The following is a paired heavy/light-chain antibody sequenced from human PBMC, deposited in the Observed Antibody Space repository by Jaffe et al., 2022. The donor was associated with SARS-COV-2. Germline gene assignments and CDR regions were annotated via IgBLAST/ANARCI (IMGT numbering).Heavy chain of an antibody. D-gene: IGHD5-18*01. CDR2: IIPIFGTA. J-gene: IGHJ6*02. CDR1: GGTFSSYA. CDR3: ASSEGIYSYGYSVYGMDV. V-gene: IGHV1-69*01. Sequence: QVQLVQSGAEVKKPGSSVKVSCKASGGTFSSYAISWVRQAPGQGLEWMGGIIPIFGTANYAQKFQGRVTITADESTSTAYMELSSLRSEDTAVYYCASSEGIYSYGYSVYGMDVWGQGTTVTVSS.
Light chain of an antibody. CDR1: QSVSSSY. CDR2: GAS. V-gene: IGKV3-20*01. CDR3: QQYGSSPS. Sequence: EIVLTQSPGTLSLSPGERATLSCRASQSVSSSYLAWYQQKPGQAPRLLIYGASSRATGIPDRFSGSGSGTDFTLTISRLEPEDFAVYYCQQYGSSPSFGQGTKVEIK. J-gene: IGKJ1*01.